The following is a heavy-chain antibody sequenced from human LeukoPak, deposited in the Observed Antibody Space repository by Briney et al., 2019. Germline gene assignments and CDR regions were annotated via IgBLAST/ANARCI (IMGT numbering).Heavy chain of an antibody. V-gene: IGHV3-30*04. CDR3: ARVYVVVTAIDY. J-gene: IGHJ4*02. CDR2: ISYDGSNK. Sequence: PGGSLRLSCAASGFTFSSYAMHWVRQAPGKGLEWVAVISYDGSNKYYADSVKGRFTTSRDNSKNTLYLQMNSLRAEDTAVYYCARVYVVVTAIDYWGQGTLVTVSS. D-gene: IGHD2-21*02. CDR1: GFTFSSYA.